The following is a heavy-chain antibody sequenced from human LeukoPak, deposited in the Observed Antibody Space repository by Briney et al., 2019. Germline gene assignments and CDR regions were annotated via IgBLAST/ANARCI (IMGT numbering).Heavy chain of an antibody. D-gene: IGHD3-10*01. CDR2: ISSSGSTI. V-gene: IGHV3-11*04. CDR3: ARVSRGEYYGSGSYYNVRSYYFDY. J-gene: IGHJ4*02. CDR1: GFTFSDYY. Sequence: GGSLRLSCAASGFTFSDYYMSWIRQAPGKGLEWVSYISSSGSTIYYADSVKGRFTISRDNAKNSLYLQMNSLRAEDTAVYYCARVSRGEYYGSGSYYNVRSYYFDYWGQGTLVTVSS.